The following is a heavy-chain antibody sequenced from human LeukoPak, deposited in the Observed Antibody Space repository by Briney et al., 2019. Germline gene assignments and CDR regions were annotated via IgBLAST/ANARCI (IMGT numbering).Heavy chain of an antibody. V-gene: IGHV3-53*01. Sequence: GGSLRLSCAASGSTVSSNYMSWVRQAPGKGLEWVSVIYSGGSTYYADSVKGRFTISRDNSKNTLYLQMNSLRAEDTAVYYCARDEAAAGSGMDVWGQGTTVTVSS. CDR2: IYSGGST. CDR3: ARDEAAAGSGMDV. J-gene: IGHJ6*02. CDR1: GSTVSSNY. D-gene: IGHD6-13*01.